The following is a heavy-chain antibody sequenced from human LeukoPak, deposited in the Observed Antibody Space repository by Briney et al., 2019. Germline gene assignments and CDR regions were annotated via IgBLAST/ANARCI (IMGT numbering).Heavy chain of an antibody. D-gene: IGHD1-7*01. CDR2: FSGSGGST. Sequence: GGSLDLSCEPPDFPFISNAMSWVRKAPGKGLEWVSAFSGSGGSTYYAASVKGRFTISRENSKNTLYLQMNSLRAEDTAVYYCAKDEDWNYQSGWFDHWGQGTLVTVSS. CDR1: DFPFISNA. V-gene: IGHV3-23*01. CDR3: AKDEDWNYQSGWFDH. J-gene: IGHJ5*02.